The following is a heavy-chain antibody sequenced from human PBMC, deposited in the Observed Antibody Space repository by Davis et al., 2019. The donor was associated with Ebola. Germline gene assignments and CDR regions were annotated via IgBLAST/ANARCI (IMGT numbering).Heavy chain of an antibody. CDR2: INAGNGNT. V-gene: IGHV1-18*01. CDR1: GYTFTSYG. J-gene: IGHJ5*02. Sequence: AASVKVSCKASGYTFTSYGISWVRQAPGQGLEWMGWINAGNGNTKYSQKFQGRVTITRDTSTSTAYMELSSLRSEDTAVYYCARVPSDLGWFDPWGQGTLVTVSS. CDR3: ARVPSDLGWFDP.